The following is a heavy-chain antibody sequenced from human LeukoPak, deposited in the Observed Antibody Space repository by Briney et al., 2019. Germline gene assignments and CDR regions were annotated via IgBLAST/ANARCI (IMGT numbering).Heavy chain of an antibody. CDR1: GDSVTSSY. V-gene: IGHV4-59*08. CDR2: VSSDGTT. CDR3: ARLDCIFEGCYNH. D-gene: IGHD2-15*01. J-gene: IGHJ4*02. Sequence: SETLSLTCSVSGDSVTSSYWNWIRQPPGKGLEWIGYVSSDGTTNYTPSLRSRLIMSVDTAKNDISLNLTSVTAADTAIYYCARLDCIFEGCYNHWGRGTLVTVSS.